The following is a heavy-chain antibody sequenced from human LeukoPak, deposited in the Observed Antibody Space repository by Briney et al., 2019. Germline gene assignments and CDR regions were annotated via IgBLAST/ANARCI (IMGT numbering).Heavy chain of an antibody. J-gene: IGHJ4*02. CDR1: GFTFSSYS. Sequence: GGSLRLSCAASGFTFSSYSMNWVRQAPGKGLEWVSHIGRGITYADSVEGRFTISRDNAKNSVYLQMNSLRAEDTAVYYCARDAPAGEKPEYFFDYWGQGTLVTVSS. V-gene: IGHV3-48*04. CDR3: ARDAPAGEKPEYFFDY. CDR2: IGRGIT.